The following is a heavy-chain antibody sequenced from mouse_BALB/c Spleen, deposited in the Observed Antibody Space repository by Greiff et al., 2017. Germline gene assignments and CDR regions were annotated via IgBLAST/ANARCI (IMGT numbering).Heavy chain of an antibody. CDR2: INPSNGRT. CDR1: GFTFTSYW. V-gene: IGHV1S81*02. Sequence: VQLQQSGAELVKPGASVKLSCTASGFTFTSYWMHWVKQRPGQGLEWIGEINPSNGRTNYNEKFKSKATLTVDKSSSTAYMQLSCLTSEDSAVYYCAMEPYYAMDDWGQGTSVTVSS. CDR3: AMEPYYAMDD. J-gene: IGHJ4*01.